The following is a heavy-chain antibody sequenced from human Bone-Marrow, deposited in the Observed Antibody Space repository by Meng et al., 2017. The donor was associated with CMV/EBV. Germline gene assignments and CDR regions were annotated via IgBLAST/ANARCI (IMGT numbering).Heavy chain of an antibody. CDR1: GFTFSSYD. CDR3: ARAIVGALGMDV. J-gene: IGHJ6*02. D-gene: IGHD1-26*01. CDR2: IGTAGDT. V-gene: IGHV3-13*01. Sequence: GESLKLPCATSGFTFSSYDMHWVRQATGKGLEWVSAIGTAGDTYYQGSVKGRFTIARENAKNSLYLQMNSLRAGDTAVYYCARAIVGALGMDVWGQGTTVTVS.